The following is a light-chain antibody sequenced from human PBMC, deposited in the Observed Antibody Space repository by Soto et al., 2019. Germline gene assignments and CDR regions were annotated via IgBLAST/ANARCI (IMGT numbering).Light chain of an antibody. J-gene: IGLJ2*01. CDR2: VND. Sequence: QSVLTQPPSASGTPGQRVTISCSGSDSNIGKNSVNWHQQLPQTAPKLLIYVNDQRPSGVPDRFSGSKSGTSASLAITGLQAEDEADYYCQSYDSSLSGVVFGGGTKLTVL. CDR3: QSYDSSLSGVV. V-gene: IGLV1-44*01. CDR1: DSNIGKNS.